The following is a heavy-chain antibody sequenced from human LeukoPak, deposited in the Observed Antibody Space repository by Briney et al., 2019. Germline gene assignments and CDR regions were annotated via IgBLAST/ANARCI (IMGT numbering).Heavy chain of an antibody. CDR3: AKPRPGSANWALQIFDN. CDR2: ISPGGGTT. D-gene: IGHD1-1*01. CDR1: GFTVSSNY. Sequence: PGGSLRLSCAASGFTVSSNYMSWVRQSPARGLEWVASISPGGGTTYYADSVKGRFTISRDNSNNALYVQMNSLRAEDTAVYYCAKPRPGSANWALQIFDNWGQGTLVTVSS. J-gene: IGHJ4*02. V-gene: IGHV3-23*01.